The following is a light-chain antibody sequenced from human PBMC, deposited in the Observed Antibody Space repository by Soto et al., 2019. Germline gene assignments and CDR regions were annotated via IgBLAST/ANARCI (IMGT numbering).Light chain of an antibody. CDR1: SSDVGGYNY. CDR3: SSYTSSSTPYV. CDR2: EVS. V-gene: IGLV2-14*01. J-gene: IGLJ1*01. Sequence: QSALTQPASVSGSPGQSITIPCTGTSSDVGGYNYVSWYQQHPDKAPKLMIYEVSNRPSGVSNRFSGSKSGNTASLTISGLQAEDEADYYCSSYTSSSTPYVFGTGTKLTVL.